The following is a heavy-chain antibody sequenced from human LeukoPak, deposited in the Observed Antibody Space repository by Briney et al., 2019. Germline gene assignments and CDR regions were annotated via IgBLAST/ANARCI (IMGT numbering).Heavy chain of an antibody. CDR3: ARFESTSGRGFDP. CDR1: GYSISSGYY. J-gene: IGHJ5*02. CDR2: IYHSGTT. Sequence: SETLSLTCAVSGYSISSGYYWGWIRQPPGKGLEWIGTIYHSGTTYYNPSLKSRVTISLDTSKNQLSLNLRTVTAADTAVNYCARFESTSGRGFDPWGQGTLVTVSS. V-gene: IGHV4-38-2*01. D-gene: IGHD2-2*01.